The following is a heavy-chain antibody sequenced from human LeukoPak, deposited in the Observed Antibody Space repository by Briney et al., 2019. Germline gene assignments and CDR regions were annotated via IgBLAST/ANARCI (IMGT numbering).Heavy chain of an antibody. J-gene: IGHJ4*02. CDR1: GFTFSSYS. CDR3: AKTGNPATGDY. Sequence: GGSLRLSCAASGFTFSSYSMNWVRQAPGKGLEWVSYINSSIITIYYADSVKGRFTISRDNDKNSLYLQMNSLRAEDTAVYYCAKTGNPATGDYWGQGTLVTVSS. CDR2: INSSIITI. D-gene: IGHD1-1*01. V-gene: IGHV3-48*01.